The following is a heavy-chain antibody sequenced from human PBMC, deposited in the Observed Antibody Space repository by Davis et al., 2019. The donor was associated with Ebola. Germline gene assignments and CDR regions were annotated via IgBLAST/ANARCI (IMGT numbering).Heavy chain of an antibody. J-gene: IGHJ4*02. CDR2: ISGSGGST. CDR3: AKTLGWNYLLD. CDR1: EFTFSGYA. V-gene: IGHV3-23*01. Sequence: GGSLRLSCAASEFTFSGYAMSWVRQAPGKGLEWVSAISGSGGSTYYAGSVKGRFTISRDNSRNTLYLQMNSLRAEDTAVYYCAKTLGWNYLLDWGQGTLVTVSS. D-gene: IGHD1-7*01.